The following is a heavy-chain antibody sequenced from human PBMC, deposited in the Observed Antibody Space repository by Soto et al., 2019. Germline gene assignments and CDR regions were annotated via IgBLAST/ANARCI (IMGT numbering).Heavy chain of an antibody. V-gene: IGHV3-23*01. Sequence: EVQLLESGGGLVQPGGSLRLSCGASRLSFSDYDMNWVRQAPGKGLEWVSAIRNSGSGSSTYYADSVKGRFTISRDNTNNPLDLQMNRLRAEDTAVYLCAKKFPPTGMDVWGQGTTVTVSS. CDR1: RLSFSDYD. CDR3: AKKFPPTGMDV. J-gene: IGHJ6*02. CDR2: IRNSGSGSST.